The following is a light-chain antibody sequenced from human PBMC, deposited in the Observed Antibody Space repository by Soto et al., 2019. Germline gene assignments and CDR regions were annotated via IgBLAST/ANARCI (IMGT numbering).Light chain of an antibody. J-gene: IGKJ5*01. CDR3: QQYSSSPRT. Sequence: ESVLAQPPGILYLNQGDRATLSCRAGQTISSGFLAWYQQKVGQAPRLLIYDASNRATGVPDRFSGSGSGTDFSLTISRLEPEDFAVYHCQQYSSSPRTFGQGTRLEIK. V-gene: IGKV3-20*01. CDR1: QTISSGF. CDR2: DAS.